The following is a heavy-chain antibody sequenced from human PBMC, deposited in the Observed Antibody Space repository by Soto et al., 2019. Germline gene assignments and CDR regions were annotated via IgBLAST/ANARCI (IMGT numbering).Heavy chain of an antibody. CDR3: GKDGGGGAVVPDY. V-gene: IGHV3-33*06. D-gene: IGHD2-21*01. CDR1: GFSFSSYG. J-gene: IGHJ4*02. Sequence: QVQLVESGGGVVQPGRSLRLSCAASGFSFSSYGIHWVRQAPGKGLEWVAVIWYDGSNEYYADSVKGRFSISRDNSKSTVFLQKSSLGAEDTAVYYCGKDGGGGAVVPDYWGQGTLVTVSS. CDR2: IWYDGSNE.